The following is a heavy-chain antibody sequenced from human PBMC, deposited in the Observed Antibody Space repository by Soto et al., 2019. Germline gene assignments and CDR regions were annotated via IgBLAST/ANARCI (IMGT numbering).Heavy chain of an antibody. V-gene: IGHV1-69*13. Sequence: GASVKVSCKASGGTFSSYAISWVRQAPGQGLEWMGGIIPIFGTANYAQKFQGRVTITADESTSTAYMELGSLRSEDTAVYYCARVSGYCSSTSCQYYYYGMDVWGQGTTVTVSS. CDR3: ARVSGYCSSTSCQYYYYGMDV. CDR2: IIPIFGTA. CDR1: GGTFSSYA. D-gene: IGHD2-2*01. J-gene: IGHJ6*02.